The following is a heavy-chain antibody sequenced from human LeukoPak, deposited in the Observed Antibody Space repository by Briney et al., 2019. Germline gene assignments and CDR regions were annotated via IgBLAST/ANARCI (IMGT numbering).Heavy chain of an antibody. D-gene: IGHD2-21*01. V-gene: IGHV3-53*05. CDR1: GFTVSSNY. J-gene: IGHJ4*02. CDR3: ASYSAHDY. CDR2: IYSGGRT. Sequence: GGSLRLSCAASGFTVSSNYMSWVRQAPGKGLEWVSVIYSGGRTYYADSVKGRFTISRDNSKNTLYLQMNSLRAEDAAVYYCASYSAHDYGGQGTLVTVSS.